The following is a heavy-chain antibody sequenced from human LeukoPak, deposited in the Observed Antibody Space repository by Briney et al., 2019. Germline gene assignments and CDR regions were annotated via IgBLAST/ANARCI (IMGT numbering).Heavy chain of an antibody. CDR3: AREGSRWVDFDY. CDR2: IYYSGST. D-gene: IGHD1-26*01. V-gene: IGHV4-59*01. J-gene: IGHJ4*02. Sequence: SETLSLTCTVSGGSISSYYWNWIRQPPGKGLECIGYIYYSGSTNYNPSLKSRVTISLDTSKSQFSLKLSSVTAADTAVYYCAREGSRWVDFDYCGQGTLVTVSS. CDR1: GGSISSYY.